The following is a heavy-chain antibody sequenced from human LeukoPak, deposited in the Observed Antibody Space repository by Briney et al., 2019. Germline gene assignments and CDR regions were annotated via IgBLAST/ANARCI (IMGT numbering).Heavy chain of an antibody. CDR1: GFTFSSYA. J-gene: IGHJ5*02. CDR3: ARIYYLNGSGMFDP. D-gene: IGHD3-10*01. V-gene: IGHV3-48*01. CDR2: IGSSSTI. Sequence: GGSLRLSCAASGFTFSSYAMSWVRQAPGKGLEWVSYIGSSSTIYYADSVKGRFTISRDNAKNSLYLQMNSLRAEDTAVYYCARIYYLNGSGMFDPWGQGTLVTVSS.